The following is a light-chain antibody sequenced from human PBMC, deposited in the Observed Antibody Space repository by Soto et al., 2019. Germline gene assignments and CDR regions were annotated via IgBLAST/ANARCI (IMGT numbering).Light chain of an antibody. CDR2: AVT. J-gene: IGLJ1*01. CDR3: CSYAGSYTHYV. Sequence: QSVLTQPRSVSGSPGQSVTISRTGTSSDVGGYNYVSWYQQYPGKAPKVMIYAVTKRPSGVPDRISGSKSGNTASLTISGLQAEDEADYYCCSYAGSYTHYVFGTGTKLTVL. CDR1: SSDVGGYNY. V-gene: IGLV2-11*01.